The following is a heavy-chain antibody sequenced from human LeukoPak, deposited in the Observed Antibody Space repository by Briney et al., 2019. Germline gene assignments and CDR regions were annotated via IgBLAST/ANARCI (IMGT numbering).Heavy chain of an antibody. CDR3: ASLSPHLVVAGPDAFDI. Sequence: GESLKISCQGPGYSFTTTWIGWVRQLPGKGLDWMGILYPGDSDARYSPSFQGQVTISVDKSISTAYLQWSSLKASDTATYYCASLSPHLVVAGPDAFDIWGQGTMLTVSS. V-gene: IGHV5-51*01. J-gene: IGHJ3*02. CDR1: GYSFTTTW. D-gene: IGHD6-19*01. CDR2: LYPGDSDA.